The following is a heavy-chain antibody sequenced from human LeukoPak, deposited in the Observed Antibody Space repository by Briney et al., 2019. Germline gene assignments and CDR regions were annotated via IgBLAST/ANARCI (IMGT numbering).Heavy chain of an antibody. Sequence: ASVKVSCKASGYTFTNHGFNWVRQAPGQGLEWMGWISTYNGDTNYAQNLQGRVTMTTDTSTSTAYMEMRSLRSDDTAVYYCARDCSSTSCYNVYWGQGTLVTVSS. V-gene: IGHV1-18*01. D-gene: IGHD2-2*02. CDR2: ISTYNGDT. CDR3: ARDCSSTSCYNVY. J-gene: IGHJ4*02. CDR1: GYTFTNHG.